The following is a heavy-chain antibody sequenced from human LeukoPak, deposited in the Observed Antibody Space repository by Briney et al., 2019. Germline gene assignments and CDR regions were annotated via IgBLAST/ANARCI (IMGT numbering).Heavy chain of an antibody. CDR2: IASDGSST. D-gene: IGHD4-23*01. CDR1: VVTFSSYR. J-gene: IGHJ4*02. V-gene: IGHV3-74*01. Sequence: GGYLRLSCAAAVVTFSSYRVNWVRQAPGKGLVWVSRIASDGSSTTYADSVKGRFSISRDNAKNTLYLQMNSLRVEDTAVYYCARGRPHGNDYWGQGTLVTVSS. CDR3: ARGRPHGNDY.